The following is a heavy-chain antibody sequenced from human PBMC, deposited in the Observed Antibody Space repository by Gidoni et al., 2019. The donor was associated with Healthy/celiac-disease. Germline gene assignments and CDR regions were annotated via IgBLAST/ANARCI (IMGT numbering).Heavy chain of an antibody. CDR3: ARDRMVYATVPLAY. V-gene: IGHV3-48*02. J-gene: IGHJ4*02. CDR1: GFTFSSDS. D-gene: IGHD2-8*01. CDR2: ISSSSSTI. Sequence: EVQLVESGGGLVQPGGSMRLSCAGSGFTFSSDSMNWVRQAPGKGLAWVSYISSSSSTIYYADSVKGRFTISRDNAKNSLYLQMNSLRDEDTAVYYCARDRMVYATVPLAYWGQGTLVTVSS.